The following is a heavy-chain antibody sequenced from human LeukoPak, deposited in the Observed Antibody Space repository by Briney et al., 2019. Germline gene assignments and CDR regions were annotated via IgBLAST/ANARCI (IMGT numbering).Heavy chain of an antibody. CDR2: ITAYNDNT. J-gene: IGHJ4*02. V-gene: IGHV1-18*01. D-gene: IGHD1-1*01. Sequence: ASVKVSCKASGYTFTSYGISWVRQAPGQGLEWVGWITAYNDNTNYAQKLQGRVTMTTDTSTSTAYMELRSLRSDDTAVYYCARRQGTTLSFDYWGQGTLVTVSS. CDR1: GYTFTSYG. CDR3: ARRQGTTLSFDY.